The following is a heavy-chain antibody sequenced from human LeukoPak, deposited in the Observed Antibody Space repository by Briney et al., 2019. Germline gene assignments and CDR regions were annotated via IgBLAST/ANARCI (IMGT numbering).Heavy chain of an antibody. CDR2: ISHDGSNK. CDR3: AKELGTLTGE. Sequence: SCKASGYTFTGYYMHWVRQAPGQGLEWVAVISHDGSNKYYADSVKGRFTISRDNSKNTLYLQMNSLRAEDTAVYYCAKELGTLTGEGGQGTLVTVSS. D-gene: IGHD3-9*01. J-gene: IGHJ4*02. CDR1: GYTFTGYY. V-gene: IGHV3-30*16.